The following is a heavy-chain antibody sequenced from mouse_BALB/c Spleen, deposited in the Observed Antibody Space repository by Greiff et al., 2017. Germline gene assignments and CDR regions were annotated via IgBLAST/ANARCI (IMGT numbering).Heavy chain of an antibody. CDR3: ARQGYDYAMDY. CDR2: ISSGGGST. J-gene: IGHJ4*01. Sequence: EVQGVESGGGLVKPGGSLKLSCAASGFAFSSYDMSWVRQTPEKRLEWVAYISSGGGSTYYPDTVKGRFTISRDNAKNTLYLQMSSLKSEDTAMYYCARQGYDYAMDYWGQGTSVTVSS. V-gene: IGHV5-12-1*01. D-gene: IGHD2-14*01. CDR1: GFAFSSYD.